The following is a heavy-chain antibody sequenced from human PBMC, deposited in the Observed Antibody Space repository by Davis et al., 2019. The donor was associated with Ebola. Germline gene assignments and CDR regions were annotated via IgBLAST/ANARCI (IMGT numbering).Heavy chain of an antibody. CDR1: GYTFTSYD. J-gene: IGHJ6*02. CDR3: ARGGGLWHYYYYGMDV. CDR2: MNPNSGTT. V-gene: IGHV1-8*01. Sequence: ASVKVSCKASGYTFTSYDINWVRQATGQGLEWMGWMNPNSGTTGYAQKFQGRVTMTRNTSISTAYMELSSLRSEDTAVYYCARGGGLWHYYYYGMDVWGQGTTVTVSS. D-gene: IGHD4/OR15-4a*01.